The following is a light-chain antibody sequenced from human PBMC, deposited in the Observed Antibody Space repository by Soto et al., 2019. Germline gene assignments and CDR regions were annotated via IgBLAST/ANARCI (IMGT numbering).Light chain of an antibody. V-gene: IGKV3-15*01. CDR1: QSVSSN. J-gene: IGKJ1*01. Sequence: EIVMTQSPATLSVSPGERATLSCRASQSVSSNLAWYQQKPGQAPMLLSYGASTRATGIPARFSGSGSGTEFTLTISSLQSEDFAVYYCQQYNNWLGTFGQGTKVEIK. CDR3: QQYNNWLGT. CDR2: GAS.